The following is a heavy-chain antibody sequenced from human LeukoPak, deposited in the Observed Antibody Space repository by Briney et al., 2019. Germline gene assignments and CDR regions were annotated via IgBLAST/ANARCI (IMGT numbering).Heavy chain of an antibody. J-gene: IGHJ6*03. Sequence: ASVKVSCKASGGTFSSYAISWVRQAPGQGLEWMGGIIPIFGTANYAQKFQGRVTITADESTSTAYMELSSPRSEDTAVYYCAKHGITMVRGVPYYYYMDVWGKGTTVTVSS. CDR2: IIPIFGTA. V-gene: IGHV1-69*01. CDR1: GGTFSSYA. CDR3: AKHGITMVRGVPYYYYMDV. D-gene: IGHD3-10*01.